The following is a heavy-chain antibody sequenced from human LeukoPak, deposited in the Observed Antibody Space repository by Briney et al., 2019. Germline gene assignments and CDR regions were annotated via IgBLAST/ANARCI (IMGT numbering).Heavy chain of an antibody. D-gene: IGHD3-22*01. CDR3: ARTTNYDSSGYYDPPFDY. V-gene: IGHV3-30-3*01. CDR1: GFTFSSYA. CDR2: ILYDGSNK. J-gene: IGHJ4*02. Sequence: PGGSLRLSCAASGFTFSSYAMHWVRQAPGKGLEWVAVILYDGSNKYYADSVKGRFTISRDNSKNTLYLQMNSLRAEDTAVYYCARTTNYDSSGYYDPPFDYWGQGTLVTVSS.